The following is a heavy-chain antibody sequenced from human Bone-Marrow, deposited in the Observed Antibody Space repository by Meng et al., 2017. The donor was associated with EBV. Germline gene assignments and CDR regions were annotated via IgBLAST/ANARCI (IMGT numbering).Heavy chain of an antibody. J-gene: IGHJ4*02. CDR2: INHSGST. V-gene: IGHV4-34*01. CDR1: GGSFSGYY. CDR3: ARGNKDYSGYDG. D-gene: IGHD5-12*01. Sequence: VERQLCGAGLFEPSWTLSLPLAVSGGSFSGYYCSWLRQPPGKGLEWNGEINHSGSTNYNPSLKSRVTISVDTSKNQFSLKLSSVTAADTAVYYCARGNKDYSGYDGWGQGTLVTVSS.